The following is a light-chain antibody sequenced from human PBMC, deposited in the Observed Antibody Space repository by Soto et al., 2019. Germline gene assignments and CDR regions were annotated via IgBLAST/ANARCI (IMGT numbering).Light chain of an antibody. V-gene: IGKV3-20*01. CDR2: AAS. J-gene: IGKJ1*01. Sequence: EILLTQSPGTLSLCPGEIATLSCRSSQSVSSSYLAWYQQKPGQAPRLLIYAASSRATGIPDRFSGGGSGTDFTLTISRLEPEDFAVYYCQQCGSSPWTFGQGTKVDIK. CDR3: QQCGSSPWT. CDR1: QSVSSSY.